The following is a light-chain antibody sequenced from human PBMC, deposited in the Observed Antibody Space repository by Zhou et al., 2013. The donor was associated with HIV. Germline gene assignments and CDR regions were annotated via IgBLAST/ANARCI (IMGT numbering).Light chain of an antibody. J-gene: IGKJ1*01. V-gene: IGKV1-8*01. CDR2: GAS. CDR3: QEYYDYLWT. Sequence: AIRLTQSPSSLSVSTGDRITITCRASQYISTYVSWYQQKPGNPPKLLIYGASTLQSGVPSRFSGSGSGTDFTLTINCLQSEDFATYHCQEYYDYLWTFGQGT. CDR1: QYISTY.